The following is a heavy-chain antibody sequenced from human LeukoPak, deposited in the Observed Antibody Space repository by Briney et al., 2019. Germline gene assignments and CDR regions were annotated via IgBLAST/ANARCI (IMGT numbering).Heavy chain of an antibody. CDR2: ISGSGGHT. CDR1: GSTLRRHA. CDR3: AKGGESTMRDGYNYYYYYMEV. D-gene: IGHD5-24*01. J-gene: IGHJ6*03. V-gene: IGHV3-23*01. Sequence: GGSLRLSCAASGSTLRRHAMRWVRQAPGKGLEWVSLISGSGGHTYYGDSVKGRFTISRDNSKNTFYLQMNSLRADDTALYYCAKGGESTMRDGYNYYYYYMEVWGKGTTVTVSS.